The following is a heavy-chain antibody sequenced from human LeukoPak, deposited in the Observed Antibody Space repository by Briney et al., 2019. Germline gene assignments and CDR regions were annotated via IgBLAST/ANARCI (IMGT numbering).Heavy chain of an antibody. V-gene: IGHV3-30-3*01. J-gene: IGHJ6*02. CDR3: ARVVYYYYGMDV. CDR1: GFTFSSYA. D-gene: IGHD1-26*01. Sequence: GGSLRLSCAASGFTFSSYAMHWVRQAPGKGLKWVAVISYDGSDKYYADSVKGRFTISRDNSKSTLYLQMNSLRAEDTAVYYCARVVYYYYGMDVWGQGTTVTVSS. CDR2: ISYDGSDK.